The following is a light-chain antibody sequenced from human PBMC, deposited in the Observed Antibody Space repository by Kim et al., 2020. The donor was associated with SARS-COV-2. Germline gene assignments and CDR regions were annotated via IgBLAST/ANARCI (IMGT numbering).Light chain of an antibody. CDR3: QAWDSGTVV. Sequence: SYELTQPPSVSVSPGQTVTLTCSGDKLGEKYSCWYQQRSGQSPILLIYQDFKRPSVIPERFSVSNFGNTATLTISGTQTVDEADYYCQAWDSGTVVFGGG. V-gene: IGLV3-1*01. CDR2: QDF. CDR1: KLGEKY. J-gene: IGLJ2*01.